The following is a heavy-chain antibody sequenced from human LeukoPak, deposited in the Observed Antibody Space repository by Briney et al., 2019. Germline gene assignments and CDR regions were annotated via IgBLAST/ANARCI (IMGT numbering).Heavy chain of an antibody. V-gene: IGHV4-59*01. D-gene: IGHD3-16*01. CDR3: ARFGTASSRFFDQ. CDR2: IHYSGTT. Sequence: SETLSLTCTVSGGSISAYYWSWIRQPPGKGLEWIGYIHYSGTTNYYPSLKSRVTIALDTCKNQFSMKMNSVTAADTSVYYCARFGTASSRFFDQWGQGTLVTVSS. CDR1: GGSISAYY. J-gene: IGHJ4*02.